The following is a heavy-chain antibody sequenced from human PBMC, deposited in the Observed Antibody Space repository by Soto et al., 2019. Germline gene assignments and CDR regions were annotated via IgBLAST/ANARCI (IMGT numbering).Heavy chain of an antibody. V-gene: IGHV1-8*01. CDR2: MYPNNGQT. D-gene: IGHD3-16*01. CDR1: GDTFSNFA. J-gene: IGHJ5*02. Sequence: QVQLVQSGAEVKRPGASVKVSCTASGDTFSNFAFNWVRQATGQGPEWMGWMYPNNGQTAYARTFQGRVTMTWNSSTSTVYMELSSLTSEDTAVYYCATMIRGLIHWLDPWGQGTLVTVSS. CDR3: ATMIRGLIHWLDP.